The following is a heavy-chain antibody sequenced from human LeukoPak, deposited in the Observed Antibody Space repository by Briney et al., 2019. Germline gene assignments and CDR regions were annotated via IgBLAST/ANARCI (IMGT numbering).Heavy chain of an antibody. J-gene: IGHJ1*01. CDR1: GYPFTRFG. CDR2: ISTNNGNT. Sequence: GASVKVSCKASGYPFTRFGISWVRQAPGQGLEWIGWISTNNGNTNYAQKFQGRVAMTTDTSTSTAYMELKGLRADDTAVYFCARQVRQQLILYFHHWGQGTLVTVSS. D-gene: IGHD6-13*01. CDR3: ARQVRQQLILYFHH. V-gene: IGHV1-18*01.